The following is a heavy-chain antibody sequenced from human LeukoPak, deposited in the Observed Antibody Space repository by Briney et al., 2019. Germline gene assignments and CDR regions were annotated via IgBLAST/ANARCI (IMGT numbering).Heavy chain of an antibody. V-gene: IGHV3-7*01. CDR1: GFTFSSYW. J-gene: IGHJ1*01. CDR3: ARGAYTAEYFQH. CDR2: IKRDGSEK. Sequence: GGSLRLSCAASGFTFSSYWMSWVRQAPGKGLEWVANIKRDGSEKYYVDSVKGRFTISRDNAKNSLYLQMNSLRAEDTAVYYCARGAYTAEYFQHWSQGTLVTVSS. D-gene: IGHD3-16*01.